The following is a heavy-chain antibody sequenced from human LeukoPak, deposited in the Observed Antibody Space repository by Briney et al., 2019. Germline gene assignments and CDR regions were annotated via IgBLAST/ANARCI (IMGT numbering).Heavy chain of an antibody. CDR1: GFTFSSYN. Sequence: PGGSLRLSCAASGFTFSSYNMNWVRQAPGKGLEWVSSISSSSSYIYYADSVKGRFTISRDNAKNSLYLQMNSLRAEDTAVYYCARDHTIFGFDYWGQGTLVTVSS. V-gene: IGHV3-21*01. CDR3: ARDHTIFGFDY. D-gene: IGHD3-3*01. CDR2: ISSSSSYI. J-gene: IGHJ4*02.